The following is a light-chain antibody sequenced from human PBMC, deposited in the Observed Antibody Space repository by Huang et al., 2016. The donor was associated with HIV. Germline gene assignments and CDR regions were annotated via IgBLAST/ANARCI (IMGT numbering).Light chain of an antibody. J-gene: IGKJ5*01. Sequence: EIVLTQSPGTLSLSPGERATLSCRASHSVSSSYLAWYQQKRGQAPRILIYGASGRATGIPARFSGSGSGTDFAHTISRLEPEDFAVYYSQQYGDSPITFGQGARLEIK. CDR1: HSVSSSY. V-gene: IGKV3-20*01. CDR3: QQYGDSPIT. CDR2: GAS.